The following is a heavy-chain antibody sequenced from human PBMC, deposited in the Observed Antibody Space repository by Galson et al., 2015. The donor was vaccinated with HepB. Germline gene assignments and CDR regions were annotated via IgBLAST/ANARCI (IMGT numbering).Heavy chain of an antibody. J-gene: IGHJ2*01. CDR2: FSDYHGNT. D-gene: IGHD3-16*01. CDR3: AKDRLTDDRWYFDL. V-gene: IGHV3-23*01. CDR1: GFPLRAYL. Sequence: SLRLSCAASGFPLRAYLMTWVRQAQGKGLEWVSAFSDYHGNTYADSVKGRFTISRDNSKNTLYLDMNSLRVEATAVYYCAKDRLTDDRWYFDLWGRGTLVTVSS.